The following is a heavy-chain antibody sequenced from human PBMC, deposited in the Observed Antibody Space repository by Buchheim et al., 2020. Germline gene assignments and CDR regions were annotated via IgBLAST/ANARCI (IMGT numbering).Heavy chain of an antibody. Sequence: QVQLVESGGGFVKPGGSLRLSCAASGFTFSDYYMTWIRQAPGKGLEWVSYISSSSSYTKYADSVQGRFTISRDNAKNSPYLQMNSLRAEDTAVYYCARDPKWVPGANHFDYWGQGTL. D-gene: IGHD1-26*01. CDR1: GFTFSDYY. V-gene: IGHV3-11*05. CDR2: ISSSSSYT. J-gene: IGHJ4*02. CDR3: ARDPKWVPGANHFDY.